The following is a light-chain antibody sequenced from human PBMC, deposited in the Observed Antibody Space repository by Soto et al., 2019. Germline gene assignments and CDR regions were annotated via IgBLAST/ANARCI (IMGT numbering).Light chain of an antibody. CDR1: SIDIAPYNY. CDR3: SSYTSSSTLV. J-gene: IGLJ1*01. CDR2: EVS. V-gene: IGLV2-14*01. Sequence: QSVLTQPASVSGSPGQSLTISCTGTSIDIAPYNYVSWYQQHPGKAPKLIIYEVSNRPSGVSNRFSGSKSGNTASLTISGLQAEDEADYYCSSYTSSSTLVFGTGTKVTVL.